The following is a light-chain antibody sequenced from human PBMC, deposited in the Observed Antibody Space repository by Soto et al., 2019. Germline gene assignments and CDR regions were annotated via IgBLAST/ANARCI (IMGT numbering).Light chain of an antibody. Sequence: DIQMTQSPSFVSASVGDRVTITCRASQAVSTWLAWYQQKPGDAPKLLIYAASTLQSGVPSRFSGSGSGTDFTLTIRSLQPEDFATYYCHQANSFPRTFGGGTKVDIK. CDR2: AAS. CDR1: QAVSTW. J-gene: IGKJ4*01. CDR3: HQANSFPRT. V-gene: IGKV1-12*01.